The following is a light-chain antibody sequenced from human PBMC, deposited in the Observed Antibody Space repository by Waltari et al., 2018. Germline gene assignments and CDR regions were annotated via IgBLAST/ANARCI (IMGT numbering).Light chain of an antibody. V-gene: IGKV4-1*01. CDR2: WAS. CDR3: QQYYGTPPYT. Sequence: DIVMTQSPDSLAVSLGERATINCKSSQSVLYSSNNRNYLAWYQQKPGQPPRLLIYWASTRDSGVPDRFGGSGSGTGFTLTISSLQAEDVAVYYCQQYYGTPPYTFGQGTKLEIK. J-gene: IGKJ2*01. CDR1: QSVLYSSNNRNY.